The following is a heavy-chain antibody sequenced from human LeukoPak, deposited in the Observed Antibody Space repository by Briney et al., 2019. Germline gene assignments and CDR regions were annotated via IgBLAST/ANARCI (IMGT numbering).Heavy chain of an antibody. Sequence: SETLSLTCTVSGGSISSYYWSWIRQPPGKGLEWIGYIYYSGSTNYNPSLKSRVTISVDTSKKHFSLKLSSVTAADTAVYYCARIDRDGYYFDYWGQGTLVTVSS. CDR3: ARIDRDGYYFDY. J-gene: IGHJ4*02. CDR1: GGSISSYY. CDR2: IYYSGST. V-gene: IGHV4-59*01. D-gene: IGHD2-21*02.